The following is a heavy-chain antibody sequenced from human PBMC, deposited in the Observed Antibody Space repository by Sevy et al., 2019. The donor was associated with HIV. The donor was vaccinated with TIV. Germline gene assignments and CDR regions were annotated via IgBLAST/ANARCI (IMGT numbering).Heavy chain of an antibody. Sequence: GESLKISCAASGFTFNFHGMHWVRQAPGKGLEWVAFIWHDGSNKYMADSVKGRFTISRDNSKNTLFLQMNSLTVEDTAVYYCVRETDNSARWLDPWGQGTLVTVSS. CDR3: VRETDNSARWLDP. V-gene: IGHV3-30*02. CDR2: IWHDGSNK. J-gene: IGHJ5*02. D-gene: IGHD4-4*01. CDR1: GFTFNFHG.